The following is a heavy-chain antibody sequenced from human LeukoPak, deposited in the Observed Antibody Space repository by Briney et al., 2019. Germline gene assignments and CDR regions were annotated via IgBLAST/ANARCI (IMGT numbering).Heavy chain of an antibody. D-gene: IGHD3-22*01. CDR1: GFTFSSYW. CDR2: IKQDGSEK. J-gene: IGHJ3*02. CDR3: ARANYYDRWDAFDI. V-gene: IGHV3-7*01. Sequence: PGGSLRLSCAASGFTFSSYWMSWVRQAPGKGLEWVANIKQDGSEKYYVDSVKGRFTISRDSAKNSLYLQMNSLRAEDTAVYYCARANYYDRWDAFDIWGQGTMVTVSS.